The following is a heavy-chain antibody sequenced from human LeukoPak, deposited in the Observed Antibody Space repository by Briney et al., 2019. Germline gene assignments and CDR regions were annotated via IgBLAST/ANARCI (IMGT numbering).Heavy chain of an antibody. CDR2: IAGDGTST. D-gene: IGHD6-19*01. CDR3: ARNLPSYSSATPVAY. CDR1: GLIFRNYA. J-gene: IGHJ4*02. Sequence: GGSLRLSCAASGLIFRNYAMTWVRQTPGKGLEWVSTIAGDGTSTFYADSVRGRFTISRDNSMNTLYLQMNSLRAEDTAVYYCARNLPSYSSATPVAYWGQGTLVTVSS. V-gene: IGHV3-23*01.